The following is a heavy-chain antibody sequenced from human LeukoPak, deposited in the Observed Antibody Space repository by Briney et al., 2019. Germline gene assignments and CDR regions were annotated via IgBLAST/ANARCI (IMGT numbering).Heavy chain of an antibody. CDR2: IWYYGNNK. V-gene: IGHV3-33*01. CDR3: ARDLRQLVRRFDHYYFGMDV. Sequence: PGGSLRLSCAASGFTFSNYGMHGLRQAPGKGVEGVANIWYYGNNKHCVDCLTGRFTISRDHSKSTLHVQMVSLRAEDTAVYSCARDLRQLVRRFDHYYFGMDVWGQGTTVTVSS. D-gene: IGHD6-13*01. J-gene: IGHJ6*02. CDR1: GFTFSNYG.